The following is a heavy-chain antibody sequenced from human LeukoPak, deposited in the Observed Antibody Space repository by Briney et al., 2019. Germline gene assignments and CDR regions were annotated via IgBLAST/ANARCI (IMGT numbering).Heavy chain of an antibody. J-gene: IGHJ5*02. Sequence: ASVKVSCKASGYTFTSYDINWVRQATGQGLEWMGWMNPNSGNTGYAQKFQGRVTMTRNTSISTAYMELSSLRSEDTAVYYCARGGAYYYGSGSSNWFDPWGQGTLVTVSS. CDR1: GYTFTSYD. D-gene: IGHD3-10*01. CDR3: ARGGAYYYGSGSSNWFDP. V-gene: IGHV1-8*01. CDR2: MNPNSGNT.